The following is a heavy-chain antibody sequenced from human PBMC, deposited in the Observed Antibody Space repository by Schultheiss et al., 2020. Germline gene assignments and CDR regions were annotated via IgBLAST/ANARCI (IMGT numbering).Heavy chain of an antibody. J-gene: IGHJ3*02. D-gene: IGHD3-3*02. CDR2: IWYDGSNK. V-gene: IGHV3-33*01. CDR1: GFTFSSYG. Sequence: GGSLRLSCAASGFTFSSYGMHWVRQAPGKGLEWVAVIWYDGSNKYYADSVKGRFTISRDNSKNTLYLQMNSLRAEDTAVYYCARDLLSIVWPDAFDIWGQGTMVNVSS. CDR3: ARDLLSIVWPDAFDI.